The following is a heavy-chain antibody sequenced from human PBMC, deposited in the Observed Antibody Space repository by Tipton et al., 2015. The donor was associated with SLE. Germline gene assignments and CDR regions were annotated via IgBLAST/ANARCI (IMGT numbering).Heavy chain of an antibody. Sequence: TLSLTCTVSGGSISSGSYYWSWIRQPAGKGLEWIGSIYYSGSTYYNPSLKSRVTISVDTSKNQFSLKLSSVTAADTAVYYCAREASYPFGMDVWGQGTTVTVSS. V-gene: IGHV4-39*07. D-gene: IGHD1-26*01. CDR3: AREASYPFGMDV. J-gene: IGHJ6*02. CDR2: IYYSGST. CDR1: GGSISSGSYY.